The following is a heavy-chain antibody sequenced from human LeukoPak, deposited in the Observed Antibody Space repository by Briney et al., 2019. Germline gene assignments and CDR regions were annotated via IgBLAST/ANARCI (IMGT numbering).Heavy chain of an antibody. CDR2: ISGSDGRT. D-gene: IGHD3-22*01. J-gene: IGHJ4*02. CDR3: ARPYYDSSGYRFDY. CDR1: GFTFSSYA. V-gene: IGHV3-23*01. Sequence: GGSLRLSCAASGFTFSSYAMSWVRQASGKGLEWVSSISGSDGRTDYADSVRGRFTISRDNSKNTLYLQMNSLRAEDTAVYYCARPYYDSSGYRFDYWGQGTLVTVSS.